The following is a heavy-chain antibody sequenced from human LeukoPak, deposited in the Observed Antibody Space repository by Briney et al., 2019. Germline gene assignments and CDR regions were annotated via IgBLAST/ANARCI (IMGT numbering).Heavy chain of an antibody. CDR1: GYTFTSYD. CDR2: LNPNSGNT. J-gene: IGHJ6*03. D-gene: IGHD3-9*01. V-gene: IGHV1-8*01. CDR3: ARGGYDILTGYGAYYYYYMDV. Sequence: GASVKVSCKASGYTFTSYDINWVRQATGQELEWMGWLNPNSGNTGYAQKFQGRVTMTRNTSISTAYTELSSLRSEDTAVYYCARGGYDILTGYGAYYYYYMDVWGKGTTVTVSS.